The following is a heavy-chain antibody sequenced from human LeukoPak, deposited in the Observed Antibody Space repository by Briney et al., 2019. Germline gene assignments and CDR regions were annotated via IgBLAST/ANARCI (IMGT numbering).Heavy chain of an antibody. D-gene: IGHD3-22*01. CDR1: GFTFSSYA. J-gene: IGHJ2*01. CDR3: ARDRDYYDSSGYFDL. Sequence: GGSLRLSCAASGFTFSSYAMSWVRQAPGKGLEWVAVISYDGSNKYYADSVKGRFTISRDNSKNTLYLQMNSLRAEDTAVYYCARDRDYYDSSGYFDLWGRGTLVTVSS. V-gene: IGHV3-30-3*01. CDR2: ISYDGSNK.